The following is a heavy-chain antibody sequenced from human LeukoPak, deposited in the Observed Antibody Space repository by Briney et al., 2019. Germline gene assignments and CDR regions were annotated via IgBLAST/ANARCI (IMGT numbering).Heavy chain of an antibody. CDR1: GGSISSYY. CDR2: IYTSGST. CDR3: ARDSIAAAGTGPAYNWFDP. J-gene: IGHJ5*02. Sequence: SETLSLTCTVSGGSISSYYWSWIRQPAGKGLEWIGRIYTSGSTNYKPSLKSRVTMSVDTSKNQFSLKLSSVTAADTAVYYCARDSIAAAGTGPAYNWFDPWGQGTLVTVSS. V-gene: IGHV4-4*07. D-gene: IGHD6-13*01.